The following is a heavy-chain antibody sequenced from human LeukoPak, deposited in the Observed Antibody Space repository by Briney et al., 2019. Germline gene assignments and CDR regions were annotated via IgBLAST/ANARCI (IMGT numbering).Heavy chain of an antibody. V-gene: IGHV3-74*01. Sequence: GGSLRLSCAASGFTFSSYWMHWVRQAPGKGLVWVSRINTDGSSTSYADSVKGRFTISRDNAKNTLYLQMNSLRAEDTAVYYCARVTTPWYYMDVWGKGTTVTVSS. J-gene: IGHJ6*03. CDR3: ARVTTPWYYMDV. D-gene: IGHD4-11*01. CDR2: INTDGSST. CDR1: GFTFSSYW.